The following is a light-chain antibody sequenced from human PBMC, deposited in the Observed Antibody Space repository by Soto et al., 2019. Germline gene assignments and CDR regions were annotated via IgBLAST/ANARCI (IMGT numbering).Light chain of an antibody. J-gene: IGKJ2*01. CDR3: QQYNDWPPMYT. Sequence: EIVMRQSPATLSVSPGERATLSCRASQSVSSSVAWYQQKRGQAPRLLIYGASTRATGIPARFSGSGSGTEFTLTITSLQSEDFAVYYCQQYNDWPPMYTFGQGTKLDIK. CDR1: QSVSSS. CDR2: GAS. V-gene: IGKV3-15*01.